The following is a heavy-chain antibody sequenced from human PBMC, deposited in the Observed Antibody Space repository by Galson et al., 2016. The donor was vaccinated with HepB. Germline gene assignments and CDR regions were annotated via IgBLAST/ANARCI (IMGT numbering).Heavy chain of an antibody. D-gene: IGHD3-3*01. Sequence: SLRLSCAASGFTFSSYGMHWVRQAPGKGLEWVAVIWYDGSNKYYADSVKGRFTISRDNSKNTLYLQMNSLRADDTAVYYCARNSFWNALDVWGQGTTVTVSS. CDR1: GFTFSSYG. J-gene: IGHJ6*02. V-gene: IGHV3-33*01. CDR2: IWYDGSNK. CDR3: ARNSFWNALDV.